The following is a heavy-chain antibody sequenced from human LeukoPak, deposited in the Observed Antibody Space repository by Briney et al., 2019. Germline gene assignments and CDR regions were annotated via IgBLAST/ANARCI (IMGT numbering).Heavy chain of an antibody. CDR3: ARATNWAFDI. CDR2: INHSGST. Sequence: PSETLSLTCAVYGGSFSGYYWSWIRQPPGKGLEWIGEINHSGSTNYNPSLKSRVTISVDTSKNQFSLKLSSVTAADTAVYYCARATNWAFDIWGQGTMVTVSS. CDR1: GGSFSGYY. V-gene: IGHV4-34*01. J-gene: IGHJ3*02.